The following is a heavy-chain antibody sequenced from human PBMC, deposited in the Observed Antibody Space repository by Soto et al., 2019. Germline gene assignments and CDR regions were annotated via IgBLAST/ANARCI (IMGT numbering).Heavy chain of an antibody. CDR3: ASIESGSTWDY. J-gene: IGHJ4*02. D-gene: IGHD3-16*02. CDR1: GYTFTSYY. Sequence: GASVKVSCKASGYTFTSYYMHWVRQAPGQGLEWMGIINPSGGSTSYAQKFQGRVTMTRDASTSTVYMELSSLRSEDTAVYYCASIESGSTWDYWGQGTLVTVSS. CDR2: INPSGGST. V-gene: IGHV1-46*03.